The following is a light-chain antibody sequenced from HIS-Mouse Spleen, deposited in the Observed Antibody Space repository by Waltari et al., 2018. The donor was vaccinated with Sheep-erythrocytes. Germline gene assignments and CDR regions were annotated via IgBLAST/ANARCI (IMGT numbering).Light chain of an antibody. Sequence: QSALTQPASVSGSPGQSVTIPCTGTSSDVGGYNYVPWYQQPPGKAPKLMIYDVSKRPSGVPDRFSGSKSGNTASLPISGLQAKDEADYYGCSYAGSYNHVFATGPRSPS. J-gene: IGLJ1*01. CDR2: DVS. CDR1: SSDVGGYNY. CDR3: CSYAGSYNHV. V-gene: IGLV2-11*01.